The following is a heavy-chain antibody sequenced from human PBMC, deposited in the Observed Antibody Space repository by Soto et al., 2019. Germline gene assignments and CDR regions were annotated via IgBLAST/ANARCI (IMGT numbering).Heavy chain of an antibody. CDR3: ARAQTIFGIITVFDY. CDR1: GGSINSGGYY. D-gene: IGHD3-3*01. V-gene: IGHV4-31*03. Sequence: SETLSLTCTVSGGSINSGGYYWSWIRQHPGKGLEWIGYIYYSGSTYYNPSLKSRVTISIDTSKNQFSLKLSSVTAANTAVYYCARAQTIFGIITVFDYWGQGTLVTVSS. CDR2: IYYSGST. J-gene: IGHJ4*02.